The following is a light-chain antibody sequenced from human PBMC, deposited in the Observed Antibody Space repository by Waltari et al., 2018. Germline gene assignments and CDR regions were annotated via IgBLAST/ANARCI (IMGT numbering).Light chain of an antibody. V-gene: IGLV1-40*01. J-gene: IGLJ1*01. CDR3: QSYDSSLSGYV. CDR1: SSNIGAGYD. Sequence: QSVLTQPPSVSGAPGQRVTISCTGSSSNIGAGYDVPWYQQLPGTAPKLLFYGNSNRPSGVPDRFSGSKSGTSASLAITGLQAEDEADYYCQSYDSSLSGYVFGTGTKVTVL. CDR2: GNS.